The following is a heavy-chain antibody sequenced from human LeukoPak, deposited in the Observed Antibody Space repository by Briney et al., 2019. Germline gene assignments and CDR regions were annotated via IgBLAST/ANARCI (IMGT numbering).Heavy chain of an antibody. CDR2: IYYSGST. J-gene: IGHJ4*02. V-gene: IGHV4-61*05. Sequence: SETLSLTCTVSGGSIRSSYCYWGWIRQPPGKGLEWIGYIYYSGSTNYNPSLKSRVTISVDTSKNQFSLKLSSVTAADTAVYYCARSTAPYYYDSSGYYYREWGQGTLVTVSS. CDR3: ARSTAPYYYDSSGYYYRE. CDR1: GGSIRSSYCY. D-gene: IGHD3-22*01.